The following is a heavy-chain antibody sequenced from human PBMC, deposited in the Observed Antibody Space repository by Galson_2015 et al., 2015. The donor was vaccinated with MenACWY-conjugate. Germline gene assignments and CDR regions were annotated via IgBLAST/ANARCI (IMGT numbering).Heavy chain of an antibody. CDR2: TYYRSKWYN. J-gene: IGHJ2*01. V-gene: IGHV6-1*01. CDR1: GDSVSSNTAA. D-gene: IGHD1-1*01. Sequence: CAISGDSVSSNTAAWNWIRQSPSRGLEWLGRTYYRSKWYNDYAVSVQSRININADTSRNQFPLHLYSLTPEDTAVYYCARAGQLGSWYFDLWGRGTLVTVS. CDR3: ARAGQLGSWYFDL.